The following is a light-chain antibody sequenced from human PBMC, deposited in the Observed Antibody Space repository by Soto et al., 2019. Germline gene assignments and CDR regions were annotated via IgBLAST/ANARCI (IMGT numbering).Light chain of an antibody. V-gene: IGLV2-14*01. CDR2: EVS. CDR3: SSYTSVSTSCV. J-gene: IGLJ1*01. Sequence: QSVLTQPASVSGAPGQSITISCTGTSSDVRRYDFVSWYQQHPGKVPKLIIYEVSHRPSGISDRFSGSKSVNTASLTIFGLQAEDEADYYCSSYTSVSTSCVFGTGTKVTVL. CDR1: SSDVRRYDF.